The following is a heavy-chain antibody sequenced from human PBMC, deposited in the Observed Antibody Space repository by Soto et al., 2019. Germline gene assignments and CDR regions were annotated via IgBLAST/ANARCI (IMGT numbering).Heavy chain of an antibody. CDR3: ASKYYYGSGSYRN. CDR2: ISYDGSNK. Sequence: QPGGSLRLSCAASGFTFSSYGMHWVRQAPGKGLEWVAVISYDGSNKYYADSVKGRFTISRDNSKNTLYLQMNSLRAEDTAVYYCASKYYYGSGSYRNWGQGTPVTVSS. CDR1: GFTFSSYG. J-gene: IGHJ4*02. D-gene: IGHD3-10*01. V-gene: IGHV3-30*03.